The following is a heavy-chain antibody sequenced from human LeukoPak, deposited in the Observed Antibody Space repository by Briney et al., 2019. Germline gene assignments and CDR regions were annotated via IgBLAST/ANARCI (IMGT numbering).Heavy chain of an antibody. CDR2: ISGSGST. D-gene: IGHD3-22*01. J-gene: IGHJ4*02. CDR3: ARMAHSSGYLYYFDY. CDR1: GFTFSSYA. V-gene: IGHV3-23*01. Sequence: GGSLRLSCPASGFTFSSYAMSWVRQAPGKGLEWVSSISGSGSTYYADSVKGRFTISRDKSKNTLYLQVNSPRADDTAVYYCARMAHSSGYLYYFDYWGQGTLVTVSS.